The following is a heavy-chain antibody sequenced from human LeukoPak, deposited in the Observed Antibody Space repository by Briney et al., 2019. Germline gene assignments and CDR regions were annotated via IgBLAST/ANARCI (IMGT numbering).Heavy chain of an antibody. CDR3: AKSPFIGELPDY. D-gene: IGHD1-26*01. CDR1: GFTFSSYA. CDR2: ISGSGGST. Sequence: GGSLRLSCAASGFTFSSYAMSWVRQAPGKGLDWVSAISGSGGSTYYADPVKGRFTIYRDNSKHTLYLQMNSLRAEDTAVYYCAKSPFIGELPDYWGQGTLVTVSS. V-gene: IGHV3-23*01. J-gene: IGHJ4*02.